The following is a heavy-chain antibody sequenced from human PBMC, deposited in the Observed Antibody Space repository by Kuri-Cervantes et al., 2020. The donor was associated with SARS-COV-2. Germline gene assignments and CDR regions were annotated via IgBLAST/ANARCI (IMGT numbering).Heavy chain of an antibody. J-gene: IGHJ4*02. D-gene: IGHD6-6*01. CDR3: AKDKGPKSSLLVPRLFDY. CDR2: IKQDGSEK. CDR1: GFTFSNAW. V-gene: IGHV3-7*03. Sequence: GGSLRLSCAASGFTFSNAWMSWVRQAPGKGLEWVANIKQDGSEKYYVDSVKGRFTISRDNAKNSLYLQMNSLRAEDTALYYCAKDKGPKSSLLVPRLFDYWGQGTLVTSPQ.